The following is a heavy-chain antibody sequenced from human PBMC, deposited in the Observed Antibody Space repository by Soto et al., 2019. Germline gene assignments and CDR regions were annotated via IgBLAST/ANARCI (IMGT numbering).Heavy chain of an antibody. CDR1: GYTFTSYG. Sequence: QVHLVQSGAEVKKPGASVKVSCKASGYTFTSYGITWVRQAPGQGLEWMGWISAHNGNTDYAQKLQCRVIVTRDTSTSTAYMELRSLLSDDTAVYYCARGRYGDYWGQGALVTVSS. CDR3: ARGRYGDY. J-gene: IGHJ4*02. V-gene: IGHV1-18*01. CDR2: ISAHNGNT. D-gene: IGHD1-1*01.